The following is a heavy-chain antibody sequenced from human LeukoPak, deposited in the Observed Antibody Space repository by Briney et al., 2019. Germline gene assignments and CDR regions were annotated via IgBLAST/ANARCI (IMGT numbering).Heavy chain of an antibody. CDR2: IYTSGST. V-gene: IGHV4-61*02. J-gene: IGHJ6*03. D-gene: IGHD2/OR15-2a*01. CDR1: GGSISSGSYY. CDR3: ARSLSNYYYYYMDV. Sequence: SETLSLTCTVSGGSISSGSYYWSWIRQPAGKGLEWIGRIYTSGSTNYNPSLKSRVTMSVDTSKNQFSLKLSSVTAADTAVYYCARSLSNYYYYYMDVWGKGTTVTISS.